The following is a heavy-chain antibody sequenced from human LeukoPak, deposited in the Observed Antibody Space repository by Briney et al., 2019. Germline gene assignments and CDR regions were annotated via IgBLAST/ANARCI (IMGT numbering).Heavy chain of an antibody. CDR3: ARGQQMVLWFDP. J-gene: IGHJ5*02. Sequence: PGGSLRLSCAASGFTFSGYAMTWVRQAPGKGLEWVATIKQSGSERYYVDSVKGRFTISRDDAKSSVYLQMNSLRADDTAVYYCARGQQMVLWFDPWGQGTLVTVSS. CDR2: IKQSGSER. V-gene: IGHV3-7*01. D-gene: IGHD6-13*01. CDR1: GFTFSGYA.